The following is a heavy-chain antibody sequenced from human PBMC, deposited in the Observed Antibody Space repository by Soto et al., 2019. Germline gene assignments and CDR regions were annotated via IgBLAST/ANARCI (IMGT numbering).Heavy chain of an antibody. V-gene: IGHV4-34*01. CDR1: GGSFSGYY. CDR3: ARGLYYYGSGRHTNFDY. J-gene: IGHJ4*02. D-gene: IGHD3-10*01. CDR2: INHSGST. Sequence: TLSLTCAVYGGSFSGYYWSWIRQPPGKGLEWIGEINHSGSTNYNPSLKSRVTISVDTSKNQFSLKLSSVTAADTAVYYCARGLYYYGSGRHTNFDYWGQGTLVTVSS.